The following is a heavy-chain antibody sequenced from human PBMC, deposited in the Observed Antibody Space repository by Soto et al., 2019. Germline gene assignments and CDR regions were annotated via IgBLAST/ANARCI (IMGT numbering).Heavy chain of an antibody. CDR1: GYTFTGYY. CDR2: INPNSGGT. J-gene: IGHJ5*02. V-gene: IGHV1-2*02. D-gene: IGHD6-13*01. CDR3: ARGGIAARGSLNWFDP. Sequence: QVQLVQSGAEVKKPGASVKVSCKASGYTFTGYYMHWVRQAPGQGLEWMGWINPNSGGTNYAQKCQGRVTMTRDTSISTAYMELSRLRSDDTAVYYCARGGIAARGSLNWFDPWGQGTLVTVSS.